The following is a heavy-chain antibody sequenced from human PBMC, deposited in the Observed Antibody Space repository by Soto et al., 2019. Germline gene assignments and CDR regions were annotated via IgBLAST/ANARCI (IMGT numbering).Heavy chain of an antibody. D-gene: IGHD3-22*01. J-gene: IGHJ4*02. CDR1: GGSISSGGYS. CDR2: IYHSGST. V-gene: IGHV4-30-2*01. CDR3: ARHEYYYDSTGYFDY. Sequence: PSETLSLTCAVSGGSISSGGYSWSWIRHPPGKGLEWIGYIYHSGSTYYNPSLKSRVTISVDRSNNQFSLKLSSVTAADTAVYYCARHEYYYDSTGYFDYWGQGTLVTVST.